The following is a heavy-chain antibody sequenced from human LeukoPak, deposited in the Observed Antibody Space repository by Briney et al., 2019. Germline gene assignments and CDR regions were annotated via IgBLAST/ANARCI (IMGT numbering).Heavy chain of an antibody. D-gene: IGHD5-18*01. V-gene: IGHV1-2*02. CDR3: ARVGHTAMAYNWFDP. CDR2: INPNSGGT. CDR1: GYTFTGYY. Sequence: ASVKVSCKASGYTFTGYYMHWVRQAPGQGLEWIGWINPNSGGTNYAQKFQGRVTMTRDTSISTAYMELSRLRSDDTAVYYCARVGHTAMAYNWFDPWGQGTLVTVSS. J-gene: IGHJ5*02.